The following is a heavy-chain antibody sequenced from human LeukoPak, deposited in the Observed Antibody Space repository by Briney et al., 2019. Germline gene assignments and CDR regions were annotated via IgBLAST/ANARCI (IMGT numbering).Heavy chain of an antibody. V-gene: IGHV1-2*02. CDR2: INPNNGGT. J-gene: IGHJ4*02. CDR3: ARVDTTMVFEY. CDR1: GYTFTGYY. D-gene: IGHD5-18*01. Sequence: ASVKVSCKASGYTFTGYYMHWVRQAPGQGLEWMGWINPNNGGTNFAQRFQGRVTMTRDTSISTAFMELSRLRSDDTAVYYCARVDTTMVFEYWGQGTLVTVSS.